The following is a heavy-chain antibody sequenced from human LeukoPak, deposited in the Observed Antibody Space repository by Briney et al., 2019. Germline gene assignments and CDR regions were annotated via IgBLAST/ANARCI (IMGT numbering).Heavy chain of an antibody. Sequence: SETLSLTCTVSGGSISSGDYYWSWIRQPPGKGLEWIGYIYYSGSTYYNPSPKCRVTISVDTSKNQFSLKLSSVTAADTAVYYCAREFGLGGYYFDYWGQGTLVTVSS. CDR1: GGSISSGDYY. CDR3: AREFGLGGYYFDY. CDR2: IYYSGST. J-gene: IGHJ4*02. D-gene: IGHD3-10*01. V-gene: IGHV4-30-4*01.